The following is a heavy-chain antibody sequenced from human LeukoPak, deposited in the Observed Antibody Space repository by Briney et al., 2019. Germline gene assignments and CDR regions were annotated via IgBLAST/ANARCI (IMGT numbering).Heavy chain of an antibody. CDR3: AKDKAPGYSYGYGGMDV. CDR2: ISYDGSNK. CDR1: GFIFDDYA. J-gene: IGHJ6*02. V-gene: IGHV3-30*18. D-gene: IGHD5-18*01. Sequence: GGSLRLSCAASGFIFDDYAMHWVRQAPGKGLEWVAVISYDGSNKYYADSVKGRFTISRDNSKNTLYLQMNSLRAEDTAVYYCAKDKAPGYSYGYGGMDVWGQGTTVTVSS.